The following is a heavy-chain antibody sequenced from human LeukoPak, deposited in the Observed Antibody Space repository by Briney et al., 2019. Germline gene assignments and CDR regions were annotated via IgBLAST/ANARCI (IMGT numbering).Heavy chain of an antibody. CDR3: ARQTIAAAGKGDFDY. CDR1: GGSISSYY. J-gene: IGHJ4*02. D-gene: IGHD6-13*01. CDR2: IYTSGST. Sequence: SETLSLTGTVSGGSISSYYWSWLRQPAGKGLEWIGRIYTSGSTNYNPSLKSRVTISVDTSKNQFSLKLSSVTAADTAVYYCARQTIAAAGKGDFDYWGQGTLVTVSS. V-gene: IGHV4-4*07.